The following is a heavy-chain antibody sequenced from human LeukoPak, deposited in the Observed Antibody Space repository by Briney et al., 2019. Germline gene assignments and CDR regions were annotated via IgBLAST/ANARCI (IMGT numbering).Heavy chain of an antibody. D-gene: IGHD1-1*01. CDR2: ISWNSGSE. Sequence: PGRSLRLSCAASGFSFDDYAMHWLRQAPGKGLQWVSGISWNSGSEGYADSVKGRFTISRDNAKNSLYLQMNSLRAEDTAFYYCAKDGRLDTYGIFDLWGHGTLVTVSS. J-gene: IGHJ4*01. CDR1: GFSFDDYA. CDR3: AKDGRLDTYGIFDL. V-gene: IGHV3-9*01.